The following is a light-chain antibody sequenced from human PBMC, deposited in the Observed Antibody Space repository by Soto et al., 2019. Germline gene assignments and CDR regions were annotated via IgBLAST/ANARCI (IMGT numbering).Light chain of an antibody. CDR1: QSISSY. CDR2: AAS. Sequence: DIQMTQSPSSLSASVGDRVTITCRASQSISSYLNWYQQKPGKAPKLLIYAASSLQSGVPSRLSGSGSGTDFTLTISGLQPGDSATYYCQQYNSYSPTFGQGTKVDIK. J-gene: IGKJ1*01. CDR3: QQYNSYSPT. V-gene: IGKV1-39*01.